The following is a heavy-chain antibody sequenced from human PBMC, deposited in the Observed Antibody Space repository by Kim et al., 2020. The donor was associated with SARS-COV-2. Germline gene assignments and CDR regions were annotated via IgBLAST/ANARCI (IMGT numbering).Heavy chain of an antibody. Sequence: GGSLRLSCAASGFTFSNAWMSWVRQAPGKGLEWVGRIKSKTDGGTTDYAAPVKGRFTISRDDSKNTLYLQMNSLKTEDTAVYYCTTASGWYLADSDYWGQGTLVTVSS. D-gene: IGHD6-13*01. CDR1: GFTFSNAW. V-gene: IGHV3-15*01. CDR3: TTASGWYLADSDY. CDR2: IKSKTDGGTT. J-gene: IGHJ4*02.